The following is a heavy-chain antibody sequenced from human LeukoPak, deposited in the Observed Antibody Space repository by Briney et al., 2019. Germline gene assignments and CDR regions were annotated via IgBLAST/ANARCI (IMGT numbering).Heavy chain of an antibody. CDR2: IIPIFGTA. D-gene: IGHD1-1*01. Sequence: GASVKVSCKASGGTFSSYAISWVRQAPGQGLEWMGGIIPIFGTANYAQKFQGRVTITADESTSTAYMELSSLRSEDTAVYYCANGNWNEGFDYWAREPWSPSP. J-gene: IGHJ4*02. CDR3: ANGNWNEGFDY. V-gene: IGHV1-69*13. CDR1: GGTFSSYA.